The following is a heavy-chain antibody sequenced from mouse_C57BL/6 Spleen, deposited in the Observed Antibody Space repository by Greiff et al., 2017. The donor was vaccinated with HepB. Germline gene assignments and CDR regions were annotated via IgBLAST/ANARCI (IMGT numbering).Heavy chain of an antibody. CDR1: GYTFTDYY. CDR2: INPNNGGT. J-gene: IGHJ4*01. CDR3: ARWAYGSRTGYYAMDY. D-gene: IGHD1-1*01. Sequence: EVQLQQSGPELVKPGASVKISCKASGYTFTDYYMNWVKQSHGKSLEWIGDINPNNGGTSYNQKFKGKATLTVDKSSSTAYMELRSLTSEDSAVYYCARWAYGSRTGYYAMDYWGQGTSVTVSS. V-gene: IGHV1-26*01.